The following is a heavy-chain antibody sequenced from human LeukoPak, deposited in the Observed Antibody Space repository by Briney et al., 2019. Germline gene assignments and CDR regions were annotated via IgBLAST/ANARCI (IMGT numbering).Heavy chain of an antibody. CDR2: INHSGST. V-gene: IGHV4-34*01. Sequence: PSGTPSLTCAVYGGSFSGYYWSWIRQPPGKGLEWIGEINHSGSTNYNPSLKSRVTISVDTSKIQFSLKLSSVTAADTAVYYCARAVGPNSDILTGYWYYYYGMDVWGQGTTVTVSS. CDR1: GGSFSGYY. CDR3: ARAVGPNSDILTGYWYYYYGMDV. J-gene: IGHJ6*02. D-gene: IGHD3-9*01.